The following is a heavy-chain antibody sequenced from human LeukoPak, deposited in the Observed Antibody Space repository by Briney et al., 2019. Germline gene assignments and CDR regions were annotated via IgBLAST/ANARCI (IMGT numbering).Heavy chain of an antibody. V-gene: IGHV3-11*01. CDR2: ISSSGSTI. CDR1: GFTFSDYY. J-gene: IGHJ4*02. Sequence: GGSLRLSCAASGFTFSDYYMSWIRQAPGKGLQWVSYISSSGSTINYADSVKGRFTISRDNSRNTLYLQMNSLRAEDTAVYYCAKRPTMTTVTTPSWRVCDSWGQGTLVTVSS. CDR3: AKRPTMTTVTTPSWRVCDS. D-gene: IGHD4-17*01.